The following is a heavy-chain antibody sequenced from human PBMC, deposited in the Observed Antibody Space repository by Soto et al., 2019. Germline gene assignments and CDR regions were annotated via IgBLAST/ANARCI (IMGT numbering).Heavy chain of an antibody. J-gene: IGHJ4*02. CDR3: AKDLGQTAMAH. V-gene: IGHV4-34*01. Sequence: SETLSLTCSIYSGSFSGYYCSWIRQPPGKGLEWMGEISQSGNTNYSPSLKSRVSISIDTSKKQFSLNLASVSAADTAVYYCAKDLGQTAMAHWGQGTQVTVSS. D-gene: IGHD5-18*01. CDR1: SGSFSGYY. CDR2: ISQSGNT.